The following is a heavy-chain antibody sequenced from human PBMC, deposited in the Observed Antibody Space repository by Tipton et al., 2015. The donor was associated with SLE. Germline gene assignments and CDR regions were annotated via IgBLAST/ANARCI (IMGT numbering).Heavy chain of an antibody. Sequence: TLSLTCTVSGGSVSSSSKYWAWIRQPPGKGLEWIGSVFDTGYTAYNPSLEGRVSISVDTSNNEFSLKLSSVTAADTAVYFCARQDLGRAATLTFDIWGLGTLVTVSS. V-gene: IGHV4-39*01. CDR1: GGSVSSSSKY. CDR2: VFDTGYT. CDR3: ARQDLGRAATLTFDI. J-gene: IGHJ4*02. D-gene: IGHD6-25*01.